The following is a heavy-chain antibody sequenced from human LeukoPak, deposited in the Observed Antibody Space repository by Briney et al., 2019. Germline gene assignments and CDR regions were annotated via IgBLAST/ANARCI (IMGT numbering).Heavy chain of an antibody. D-gene: IGHD2-8*01. CDR2: IYYSGST. J-gene: IGHJ4*02. V-gene: IGHV4-39*01. CDR3: ARRQMGRGFDY. Sequence: SETLSLTCTVSGGSISSSSYYWGWIRQPPGKGLEWIGSIYYSGSTYYNPSLKSRVTISVDTSKNQFSLKLSSVTAADTAVYYCARRQMGRGFDYWGQGTLVTVSS. CDR1: GGSISSSSYY.